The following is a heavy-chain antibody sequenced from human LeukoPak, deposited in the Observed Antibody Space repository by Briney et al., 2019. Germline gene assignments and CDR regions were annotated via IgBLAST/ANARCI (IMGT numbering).Heavy chain of an antibody. J-gene: IGHJ4*02. Sequence: PGESLRLSCGAPYISVSNNFMSWVRQAPGKGLEWVSAISVSGGSTYYADSVKGRFTISRDNSKNTLYLQMNSLRAEDTAVYYCAKDVLPLGYCSGGSCYQLDYWGQGTLVTVSS. V-gene: IGHV3-23*01. CDR3: AKDVLPLGYCSGGSCYQLDY. D-gene: IGHD2-15*01. CDR2: ISVSGGST. CDR1: YISVSNNF.